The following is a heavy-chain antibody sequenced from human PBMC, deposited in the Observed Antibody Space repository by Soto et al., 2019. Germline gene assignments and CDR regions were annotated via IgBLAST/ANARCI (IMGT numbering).Heavy chain of an antibody. Sequence: QVQLVQSGGEVKKPGASVKVSCKASGYTFADSGISWVRQAPGQGLEWLGWSSAYNGDTEYAKKLQGRVTMTTDTSKRTGYTELRSLASDDTAAYLCARVREVALVTSDFWGQGTMVTVSS. CDR3: ARVREVALVTSDF. CDR2: SSAYNGDT. J-gene: IGHJ4*02. V-gene: IGHV1-18*01. CDR1: GYTFADSG. D-gene: IGHD3-10*01.